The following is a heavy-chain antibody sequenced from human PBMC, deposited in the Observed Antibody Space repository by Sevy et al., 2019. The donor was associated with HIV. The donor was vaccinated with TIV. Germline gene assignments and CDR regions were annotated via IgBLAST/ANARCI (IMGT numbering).Heavy chain of an antibody. CDR1: GGTFSSYA. J-gene: IGHJ6*02. V-gene: IGHV1-69*13. CDR2: IIPIFGTA. CDR3: ASPQPYCSSTSCYERPYYYGMDV. Sequence: ASMKVSCKASGGTFSSYAISWVRQAPGQGLEWMGGIIPIFGTANYAQKFQGRVTITADESTSTAYMELSSLRSEDTAVYYCASPQPYCSSTSCYERPYYYGMDVWGQGTTVTVSS. D-gene: IGHD2-2*01.